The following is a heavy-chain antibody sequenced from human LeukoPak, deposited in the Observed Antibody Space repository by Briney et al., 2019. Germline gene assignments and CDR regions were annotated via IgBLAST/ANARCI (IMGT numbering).Heavy chain of an antibody. J-gene: IGHJ4*02. V-gene: IGHV5-51*01. Sequence: VEALKISCKASGYSFTMYWIGWVRQMPGTGLEWVGIIYPGGSDTRYSASFQGQVTISPDKSITTAYLHWSRLKASDTAMYYCARRGGGIDYWGQGTLVTVSS. CDR3: ARRGGGIDY. CDR2: IYPGGSDT. D-gene: IGHD3-16*01. CDR1: GYSFTMYW.